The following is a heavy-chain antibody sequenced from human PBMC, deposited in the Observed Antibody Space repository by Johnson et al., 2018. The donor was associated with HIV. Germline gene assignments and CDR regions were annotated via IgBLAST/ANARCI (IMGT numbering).Heavy chain of an antibody. CDR2: ISSNGGST. CDR3: ARNRGDSPPDAFDI. D-gene: IGHD3-10*01. V-gene: IGHV3-64*01. CDR1: GFSFSSYD. Sequence: VRLVESGGGLVQPGGSLRLSCTASGFSFSSYDMHWVRQAPGKGLQYVSAISSNGGSTYYANSVKGRFTISRDNSKNTLYLQMGSLRAEDMAVYYCARNRGDSPPDAFDIWGQGTMVTVSS. J-gene: IGHJ3*02.